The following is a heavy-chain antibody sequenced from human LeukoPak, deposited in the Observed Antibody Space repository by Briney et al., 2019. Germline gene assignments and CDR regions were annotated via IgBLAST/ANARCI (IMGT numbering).Heavy chain of an antibody. CDR3: ARGGASSGWRTRVYYFDY. CDR2: TNWNGGTT. Sequence: GGSLTLSCAASGYTFQSHGMSWVRQAPGKGLEWVSGTNWNGGTTSYADSVKGRFTISRDNAKNSLYLQMNSLRDEDTAVYYCARGGASSGWRTRVYYFDYWGQGILVTVSS. CDR1: GYTFQSHG. V-gene: IGHV3-20*04. J-gene: IGHJ4*02. D-gene: IGHD6-19*01.